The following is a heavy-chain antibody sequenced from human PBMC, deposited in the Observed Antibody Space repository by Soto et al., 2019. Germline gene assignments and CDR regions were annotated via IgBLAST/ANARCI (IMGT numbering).Heavy chain of an antibody. CDR1: GLTLSTSA. V-gene: IGHV3-21*02. Sequence: DVQLVESGGGLVKPGGSLRLSCEASGLTLSTSAMNWVRQAPGKGLEWVASINSGSSHVKYADSVKGRFTISRDNANNSLSLHLSSLRVEDTAIYYCARGGGSLNYWGQGTLVTVSS. J-gene: IGHJ4*02. CDR2: INSGSSHV. D-gene: IGHD2-15*01. CDR3: ARGGGSLNY.